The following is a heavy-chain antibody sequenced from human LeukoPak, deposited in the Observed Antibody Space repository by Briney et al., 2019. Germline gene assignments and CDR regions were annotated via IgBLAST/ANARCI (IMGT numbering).Heavy chain of an antibody. V-gene: IGHV3-48*03. J-gene: IGHJ4*02. D-gene: IGHD5-12*01. Sequence: PGGSLRLSCAASGFTFSSYEMNWARQAPGKGLEWVSYISSSGSTIYADSVKGRFTISRDNAKNSLYLQMNSLRAEDTAVYYCAREGGYSGYDFDYWGQGTLVTVSS. CDR1: GFTFSSYE. CDR3: AREGGYSGYDFDY. CDR2: ISSSGSTI.